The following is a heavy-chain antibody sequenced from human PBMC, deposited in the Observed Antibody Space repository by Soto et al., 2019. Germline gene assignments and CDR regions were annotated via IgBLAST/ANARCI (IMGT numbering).Heavy chain of an antibody. D-gene: IGHD1-26*01. CDR1: GGSISSGGYY. CDR2: IYYSGST. Sequence: SETLSLTCTVSGGSISSGGYYWGWIRQHPGKGLEWIGYIYYSGSTYYNPSLKSRVTISVDTSKNQFSLKLSSVTAADTAVYYCARIDPPEVGYYYYGMDVWGQGTTVTVSS. CDR3: ARIDPPEVGYYYYGMDV. J-gene: IGHJ6*02. V-gene: IGHV4-31*03.